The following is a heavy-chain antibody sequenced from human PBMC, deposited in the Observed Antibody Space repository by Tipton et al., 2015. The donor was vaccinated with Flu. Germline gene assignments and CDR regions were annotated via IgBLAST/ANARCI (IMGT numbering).Heavy chain of an antibody. D-gene: IGHD3-10*01. Sequence: QVQLVQSGAEVKKPGASVRVSCKASGYTFTSYGITWVRQAPGQGLEWMGWISAYTGNTNYAQKFQGGVTMTTDTSTNTAFMELTSLRSDDTAVYYCARESLQGVVSLYNGMDVWGQGTKVTVSS. CDR1: GYTFTSYG. J-gene: IGHJ6*02. CDR2: ISAYTGNT. CDR3: ARESLQGVVSLYNGMDV. V-gene: IGHV1-18*01.